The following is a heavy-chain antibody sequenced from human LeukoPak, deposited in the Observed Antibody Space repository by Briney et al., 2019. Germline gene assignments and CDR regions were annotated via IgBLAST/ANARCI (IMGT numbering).Heavy chain of an antibody. J-gene: IGHJ4*02. CDR2: IKQDGSEK. CDR3: ARDPRGAGYDALFDY. CDR1: GFTFSSYW. Sequence: GSLRLSCAASGFTFSSYWMSWVRQAPGKGLEWVANIKQDGSEKYYVDSVKGRFTISRDNAKNSLYLQMNSLRAEDTAVYYCARDPRGAGYDALFDYWGQGTLVTVSS. V-gene: IGHV3-7*01. D-gene: IGHD5-12*01.